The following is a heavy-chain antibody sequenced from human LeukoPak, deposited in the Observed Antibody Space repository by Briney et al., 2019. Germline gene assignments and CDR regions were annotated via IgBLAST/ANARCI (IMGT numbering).Heavy chain of an antibody. V-gene: IGHV4-38-2*01. CDR3: ARGYVDTADHWFDP. D-gene: IGHD5-18*01. Sequence: SETLSLTCAVSGYSISSGYYWGWIRQPPGKGLEWIGSIYQSGSTYYNPSLKSRVTISVDTSKNQFSLKLSSVTAADTAVYYCARGYVDTADHWFDPWGQGTLVTVSS. J-gene: IGHJ5*02. CDR1: GYSISSGYY. CDR2: IYQSGST.